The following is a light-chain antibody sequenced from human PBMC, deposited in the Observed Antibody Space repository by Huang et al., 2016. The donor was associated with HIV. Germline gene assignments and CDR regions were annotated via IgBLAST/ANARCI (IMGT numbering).Light chain of an antibody. J-gene: IGKJ1*01. CDR2: AAS. Sequence: DIQMTQSPSSMSASVGDRVTITCRASQGIGNYLAWFQQKPGQAPKSLIFAASSLQSRGPSKFSGSVSGTEFTLTNSRLQPDDFATYYCQQYSSYPWTFGQGTKVEIK. CDR3: QQYSSYPWT. V-gene: IGKV1-16*02. CDR1: QGIGNY.